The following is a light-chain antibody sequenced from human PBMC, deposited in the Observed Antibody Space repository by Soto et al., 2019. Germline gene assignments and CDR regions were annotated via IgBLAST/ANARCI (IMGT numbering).Light chain of an antibody. CDR1: SSDVGGYNY. Sequence: QPVLTQPPSASGSPGQSITISCTGTSSDVGGYNYVSWYQQHPGKAPKLMIYDVSNRPSGVSNRFSGSKSGNTASLTISGLQAEDEADYYCSSYTSSSSRVFGTGTKVTVL. J-gene: IGLJ1*01. V-gene: IGLV2-14*01. CDR2: DVS. CDR3: SSYTSSSSRV.